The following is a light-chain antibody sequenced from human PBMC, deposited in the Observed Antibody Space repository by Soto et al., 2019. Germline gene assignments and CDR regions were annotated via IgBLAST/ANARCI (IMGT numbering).Light chain of an antibody. CDR1: SSDVGGYNY. Sequence: QSALTQPSSMSGSPGQSVTISCTGTSSDVGGYNYVSWYQQHPGKAPKLMIYEVSKRPSGVPDRFSGSKSGNTASLTVSGLQAEDEADYYCSSYAGSNNYVFGTGTKLTVL. J-gene: IGLJ1*01. CDR2: EVS. CDR3: SSYAGSNNYV. V-gene: IGLV2-8*01.